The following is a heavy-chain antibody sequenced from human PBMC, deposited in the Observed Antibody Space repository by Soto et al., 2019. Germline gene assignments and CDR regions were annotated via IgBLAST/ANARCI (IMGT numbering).Heavy chain of an antibody. Sequence: PSETLSLTCGVSGFSIQTSYFWGWIRQPPGKGLEWIGRIYATGTTDYNPSLKSRVMMSVDTSKKQFSLKLRSVTAADTAVYYCVRDGTKTLRDWFDPWGQGISVTVSS. D-gene: IGHD1-1*01. CDR2: IYATGTT. V-gene: IGHV4-4*07. J-gene: IGHJ5*02. CDR1: GFSIQTSYF. CDR3: VRDGTKTLRDWFDP.